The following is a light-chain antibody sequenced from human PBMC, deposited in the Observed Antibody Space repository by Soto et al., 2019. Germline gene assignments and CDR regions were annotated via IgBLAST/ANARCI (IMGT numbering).Light chain of an antibody. CDR2: DVA. CDR3: VSYTSSTTYV. V-gene: IGLV2-14*03. Sequence: QSALTQPASVSDSPGQSITISCTGTSSDVGGSNFVSWYQQHPGKPPKLNIYDVANRPSGVSNRFSGSKSGSTASLIISRLQTEDEADYYCVSYTSSTTYVFGTGTKVTVL. CDR1: SSDVGGSNF. J-gene: IGLJ1*01.